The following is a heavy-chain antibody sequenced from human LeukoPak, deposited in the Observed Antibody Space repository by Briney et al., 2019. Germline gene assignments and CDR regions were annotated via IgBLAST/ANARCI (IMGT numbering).Heavy chain of an antibody. CDR2: IYPGDSDT. CDR1: GYSFTSYW. CDR3: ASCIAADGSFDY. Sequence: GDSLKISCKGSGYSFTSYWIGWVRQMPGKGLEPMGIIYPGDSDTRYSPSFKGQVPISADKSISTDYLPWSSLKASDTHMYYCASCIAADGSFDYWGQGTLVTVSS. D-gene: IGHD6-13*01. V-gene: IGHV5-51*01. J-gene: IGHJ4*02.